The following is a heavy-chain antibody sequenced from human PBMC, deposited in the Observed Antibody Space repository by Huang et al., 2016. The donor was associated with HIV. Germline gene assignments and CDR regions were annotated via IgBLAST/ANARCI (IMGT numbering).Heavy chain of an antibody. V-gene: IGHV1-8*01. D-gene: IGHD2-2*01. CDR1: GYTFSNYA. J-gene: IGHJ4*02. CDR2: MNPNSGNT. CDR3: ARGLGRTRRFDY. Sequence: QVQLVQSGAEVRKPGASVKVSCKASGYTFSNYALNWVRQASGQGLGWMGWMNPNSGNTGYAQKFKGRVAMTRNTSMTTAYMELRSLRSDDTAVYFCARGLGRTRRFDYWGQGALVNVYS.